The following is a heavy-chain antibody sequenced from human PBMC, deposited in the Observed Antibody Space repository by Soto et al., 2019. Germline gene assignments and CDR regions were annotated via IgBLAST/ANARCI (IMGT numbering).Heavy chain of an antibody. J-gene: IGHJ1*01. CDR3: AKDYAQWELLFYFQH. CDR2: ISYDGSNK. V-gene: IGHV3-30*18. D-gene: IGHD1-26*01. Sequence: QVQLVESGGGVVQPGRSLRLSCAASGFTFSSYGMHWVRQAPGKGLEWVAVISYDGSNKYYEDSVKGRFTISRDNSKNTLYLQMNSLRAEDTAVYYCAKDYAQWELLFYFQHWGQGTLVTVSS. CDR1: GFTFSSYG.